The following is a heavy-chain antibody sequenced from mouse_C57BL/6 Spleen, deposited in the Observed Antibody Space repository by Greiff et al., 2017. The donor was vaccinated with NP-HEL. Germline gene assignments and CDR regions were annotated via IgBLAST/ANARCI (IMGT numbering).Heavy chain of an antibody. CDR1: GFTFSSYA. D-gene: IGHD1-1*01. CDR3: AREDYGSSLAWFAY. Sequence: EVKLVESGGGLVKPGGSLKLSCAASGFTFSSYAMSWVRQTPEKRLEWVATISDGGSYTYYPDNVKGRFTISRDNAKNNLYLQMSHLKSEDTAMYYCAREDYGSSLAWFAYWGQGTLVTVSA. CDR2: ISDGGSYT. J-gene: IGHJ3*01. V-gene: IGHV5-4*01.